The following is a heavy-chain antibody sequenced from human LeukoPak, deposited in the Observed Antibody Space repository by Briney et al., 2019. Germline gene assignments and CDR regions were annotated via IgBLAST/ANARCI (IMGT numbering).Heavy chain of an antibody. CDR2: IYYSGST. V-gene: IGHV4-59*01. D-gene: IGHD3-10*01. J-gene: IGHJ4*02. CDR1: GGSISSYY. Sequence: PSETLSLTCTVSGGSISSYYWSWIRQPPGKGLEWIGYIYYSGSTNYNPSLKSRVALSLDTSKNPFSLKLSSVTAADTAVYYCARSGGFGELTFDYWGQGTLVTVSS. CDR3: ARSGGFGELTFDY.